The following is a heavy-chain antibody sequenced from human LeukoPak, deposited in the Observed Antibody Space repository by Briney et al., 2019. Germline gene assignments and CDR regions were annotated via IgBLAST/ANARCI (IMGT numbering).Heavy chain of an antibody. V-gene: IGHV4-61*08. CDR3: AKGNSYSHYLDY. CDR2: IYYGGSP. D-gene: IGHD2-21*01. Sequence: SETLSLTCTVSGGXVSSGDYYWSWIRQPPGKGLEWIGYIYYGGSPNNNPSLKSLVTISVDTSKNRFSLKLSSVSAADTAMYYCAKGNSYSHYLDYWGQGTLVTVSS. CDR1: GGXVSSGDYY. J-gene: IGHJ4*02.